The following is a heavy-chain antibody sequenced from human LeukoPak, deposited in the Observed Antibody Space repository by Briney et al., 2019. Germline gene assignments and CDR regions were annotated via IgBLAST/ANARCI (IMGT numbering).Heavy chain of an antibody. Sequence: PSETLSPTCTVSGDSITNYYWSWIRQPPGKGLEWIGYIYYSGSTNYNPSLKSRVTISVDTSKNQFSLKLSSVTAADTAVYYCARAPGGYSGYDSIIHDYWGQGTLVTVSS. CDR2: IYYSGST. V-gene: IGHV4-59*01. D-gene: IGHD5-12*01. J-gene: IGHJ4*02. CDR3: ARAPGGYSGYDSIIHDY. CDR1: GDSITNYY.